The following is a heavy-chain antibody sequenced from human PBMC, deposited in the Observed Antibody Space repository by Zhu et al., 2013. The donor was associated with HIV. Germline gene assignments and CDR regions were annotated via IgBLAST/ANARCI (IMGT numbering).Heavy chain of an antibody. J-gene: IGHJ4*02. Sequence: QVQLVQSGAEVKKPGSSVKVSCKASEGTFSRYAISWVRQAPGQGLEWMGEIIPIFGATNYAQRFQGRVTITADESTSTAYMELSSLRSEDTAVYYCARSPLYGSSGYYFDYWGQGTLVTVSS. CDR2: IIPIFGAT. CDR1: EGTFSRYA. V-gene: IGHV1-69*01. D-gene: IGHD3-22*01. CDR3: ARSPLYGSSGYYFDY.